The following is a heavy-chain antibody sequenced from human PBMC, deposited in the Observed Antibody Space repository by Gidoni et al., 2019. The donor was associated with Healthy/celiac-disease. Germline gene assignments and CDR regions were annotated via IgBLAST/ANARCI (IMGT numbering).Heavy chain of an antibody. J-gene: IGHJ6*02. D-gene: IGHD1-1*01. Sequence: QVQLQESGPGRVKPSQTRSLTGTVSGGSISRGGYHWSWIRQHPGKGLEWIGYIYSSGSTYSNPSLKSRLTISVDTSKNQFSLKLSSVTAADTAVYYCARVGSLGQPSYHYYYYYGMDVWGQGTTVTVSS. CDR2: IYSSGST. CDR3: ARVGSLGQPSYHYYYYYGMDV. V-gene: IGHV4-31*03. CDR1: GGSISRGGYH.